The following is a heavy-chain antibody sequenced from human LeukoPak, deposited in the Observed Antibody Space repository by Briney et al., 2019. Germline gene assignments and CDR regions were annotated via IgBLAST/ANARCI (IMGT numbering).Heavy chain of an antibody. CDR3: AKSDTAMVICPVY. D-gene: IGHD5-18*01. CDR2: ISYDGSNK. V-gene: IGHV3-30*18. CDR1: GFTFSSYG. Sequence: GGSLRLSCAASGFTFSSYGMHWVRLAPGKGLEWVAVISYDGSNKYYADSVKGRFTISRDNSKNTLYLQMNSLRAEDTAVYYCAKSDTAMVICPVYWGQGTLVTVSS. J-gene: IGHJ4*02.